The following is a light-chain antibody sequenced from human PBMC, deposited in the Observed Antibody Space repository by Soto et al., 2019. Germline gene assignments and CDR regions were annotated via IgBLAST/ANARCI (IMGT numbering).Light chain of an antibody. CDR2: GAS. J-gene: IGKJ4*01. V-gene: IGKV3D-15*01. Sequence: EIVLTQSPGTLSLSPGERTTLSCRASQSISRYLAWYQQKPGQGPRLLIYGASTRATGIPARFSGSQSGTEFTLTISSLLSEDFAVYSCQQYNNWPLTFGGGTKVDIK. CDR1: QSISRY. CDR3: QQYNNWPLT.